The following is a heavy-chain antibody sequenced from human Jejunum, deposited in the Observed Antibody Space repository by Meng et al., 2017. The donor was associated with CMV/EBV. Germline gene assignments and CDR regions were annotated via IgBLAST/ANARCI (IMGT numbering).Heavy chain of an antibody. J-gene: IGHJ5*02. V-gene: IGHV3-23*01. Sequence: TFSSYAMSWVRQAPGKGLEWVSAISGSGGSTYYADSVKGRFTISRDNSKNTLYLQMNSLRAEDTAVYYCAKVVGYDFWRPNWFDPWGQGTLVTVSS. D-gene: IGHD3-3*01. CDR1: TFSSYA. CDR3: AKVVGYDFWRPNWFDP. CDR2: ISGSGGST.